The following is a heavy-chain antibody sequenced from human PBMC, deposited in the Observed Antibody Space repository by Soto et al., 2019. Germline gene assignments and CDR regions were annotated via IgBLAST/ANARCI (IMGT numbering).Heavy chain of an antibody. J-gene: IGHJ4*02. V-gene: IGHV1-18*04. CDR3: ASSYYDSSGYYLDY. CDR1: GYTFTSYG. CDR2: ISAYNGNT. D-gene: IGHD3-22*01. Sequence: QVQLVQSGAEVKKPGASVRVSCKASGYTFTSYGISWVRQAPGQGLEWMGWISAYNGNTNYAQKLQGRVTMTTATSTGTAYMELRSLRSDDTAVYYCASSYYDSSGYYLDYWGQGTLVTVSS.